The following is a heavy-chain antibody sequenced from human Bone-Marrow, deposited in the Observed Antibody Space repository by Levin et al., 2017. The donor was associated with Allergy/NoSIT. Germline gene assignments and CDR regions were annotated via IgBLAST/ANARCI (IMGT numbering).Heavy chain of an antibody. D-gene: IGHD6-13*01. J-gene: IGHJ4*02. CDR1: GFTFSSYA. CDR3: ARGEIAAAGKG. CDR2: ISYDGSNK. V-gene: IGHV3-30-3*01. Sequence: RSGGSLRLSCAASGFTFSSYAMHWVRQAPGKGLEWVAVISYDGSNKYYADSVKGRFTISRDNSKNTLYLQMNSLRAEDTAVYYCARGEIAAAGKGWGQGTLVTVSS.